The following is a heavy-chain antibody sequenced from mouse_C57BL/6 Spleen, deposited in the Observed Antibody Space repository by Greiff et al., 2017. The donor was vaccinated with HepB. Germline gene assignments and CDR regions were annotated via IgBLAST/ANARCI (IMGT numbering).Heavy chain of an antibody. CDR3: ARGKTAQATEAMDY. D-gene: IGHD3-2*02. Sequence: QVQLQQPGAELVKPGASVKMSCKASGYTFTSYWITWVKQRPGQGLEWIGDIYPGSGSTNYNEKFKSKATLTVDTSSSTAYMQLSSLTSEDSAVYYCARGKTAQATEAMDYWGQGTSVTVSS. J-gene: IGHJ4*01. V-gene: IGHV1-55*01. CDR1: GYTFTSYW. CDR2: IYPGSGST.